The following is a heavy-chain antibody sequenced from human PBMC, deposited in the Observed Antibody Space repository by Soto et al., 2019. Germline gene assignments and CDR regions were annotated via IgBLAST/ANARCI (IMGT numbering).Heavy chain of an antibody. V-gene: IGHV3-53*01. J-gene: IGHJ4*02. CDR2: IYSGGST. CDR3: ARNYYDSGGGFDY. D-gene: IGHD3-22*01. Sequence: GGSLRLSCAASGFTVSSKYMSWVRQAPGKGLEWVSVIYSGGSTYYADSVKGRFTISRDNSKNTLYLPMNSLRAEDTAVYYCARNYYDSGGGFDYWGQGTLVTVSS. CDR1: GFTVSSKY.